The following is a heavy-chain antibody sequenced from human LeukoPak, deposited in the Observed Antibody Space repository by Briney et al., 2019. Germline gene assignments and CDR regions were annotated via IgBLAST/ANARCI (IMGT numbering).Heavy chain of an antibody. V-gene: IGHV4-4*07. J-gene: IGHJ3*02. CDR2: IYTSGST. CDR3: ARGSRSGSYNAFDI. Sequence: PSETLSLTCTVSGGSISSYYWSWIRQPAGKGLEWIGRIYTSGSTNYNPSLKSRVTMSVDTPKNQFSLKLSSVTAADTAVYYCARGSRSGSYNAFDIWGQGTMVTVSS. CDR1: GGSISSYY. D-gene: IGHD1-26*01.